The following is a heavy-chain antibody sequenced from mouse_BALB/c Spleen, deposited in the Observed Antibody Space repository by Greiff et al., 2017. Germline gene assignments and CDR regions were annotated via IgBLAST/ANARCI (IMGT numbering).Heavy chain of an antibody. J-gene: IGHJ1*01. CDR2: IYPGSGST. V-gene: IGHV1S22*01. D-gene: IGHD2-1*01. CDR1: GYTFTSYW. CDR3: TRYYCNYGYFEV. Sequence: LQQPGSELVRPGASVKLSCKASGYTFTSYWMHWVKQRPGQGLEWIGNIYPGSGSTNYDEKFKSKATLTVDTSSSTAYMQLSSLTSEDSAVYYCTRYYCNYGYFEVWGAGTTVTVSS.